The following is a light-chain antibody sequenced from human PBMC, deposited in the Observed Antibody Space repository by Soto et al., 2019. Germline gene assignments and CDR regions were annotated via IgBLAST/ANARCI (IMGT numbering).Light chain of an antibody. V-gene: IGLV2-14*01. Sequence: QSVLTQPASVSGSPGQSVAISCSGTSSDVGAYNYVSWYQQRSGKAPKLMIYDVNYRPSGISDRFSASKSGNTATLTISRLQAEDEADYYCSSYTTSSSYVFGSGTKVTVL. CDR1: SSDVGAYNY. CDR3: SSYTTSSSYV. J-gene: IGLJ1*01. CDR2: DVN.